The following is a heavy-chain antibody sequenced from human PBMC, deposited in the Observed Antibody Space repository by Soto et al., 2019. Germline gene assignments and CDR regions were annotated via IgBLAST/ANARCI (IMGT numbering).Heavy chain of an antibody. D-gene: IGHD5-18*01. CDR2: IKKDGTEK. CDR1: GISTSFYW. V-gene: IGHV3-7*03. Sequence: GGSLRLSCAASGISTSFYWMGWVRQAPGRGLEWVASIKKDGTEKYYMDSLKGRFTISRDNALNSLYLQMNSLRTEDTAVYFCVTGYHSDYWGQGTLVTVSS. J-gene: IGHJ4*02. CDR3: VTGYHSDY.